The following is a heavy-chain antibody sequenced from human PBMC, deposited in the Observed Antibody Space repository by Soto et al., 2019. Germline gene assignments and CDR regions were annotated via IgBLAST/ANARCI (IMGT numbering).Heavy chain of an antibody. CDR2: MNPNSGNT. CDR3: ARRGYSSSWYYYYYYGMDV. J-gene: IGHJ6*02. CDR1: GYTFTSYD. V-gene: IGHV1-8*01. Sequence: ASVKVSCTASGYTFTSYDINWVRQATGQGLEWMGWMNPNSGNTGYAQKFQGRVTMTRNTSISTAYMELSSLRSEDTAVYYCARRGYSSSWYYYYYYGMDVWGQGTTVTVSS. D-gene: IGHD6-13*01.